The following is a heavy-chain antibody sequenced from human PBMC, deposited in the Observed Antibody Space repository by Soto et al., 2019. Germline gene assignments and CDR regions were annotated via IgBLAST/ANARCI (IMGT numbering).Heavy chain of an antibody. CDR2: IYWDDDK. CDR3: AHRVLRAVFGLVTTTAIYFDF. Sequence: QITLNESGRAVVKPTETLTLTCTFSGFSLTTSGVGVGWVRQSPGKAPEWLAFIYWDDDKRYSRSLKSRLTITKDTSKNQVVLTMANVDPADTATYYCAHRVLRAVFGLVTTTAIYFDFWGQGTPVVVSS. CDR1: GFSLTTSGVG. V-gene: IGHV2-5*02. D-gene: IGHD3-3*01. J-gene: IGHJ4*02.